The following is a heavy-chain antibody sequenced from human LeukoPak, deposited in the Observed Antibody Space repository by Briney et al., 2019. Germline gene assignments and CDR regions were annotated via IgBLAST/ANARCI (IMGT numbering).Heavy chain of an antibody. D-gene: IGHD3-10*01. CDR2: ISYDGSNK. V-gene: IGHV3-30*18. J-gene: IGHJ6*02. CDR1: GFTFSSYG. Sequence: GRSLRLSCAASGFTFSSYGMHWVRQAPGKGLEWVAVISYDGSNKYYADSVKGRFTISRDNSKNTLYLQMNSLRAEDTAVYYCAKERVLWFGEFRYGMDVWGQGTTVTVSS. CDR3: AKERVLWFGEFRYGMDV.